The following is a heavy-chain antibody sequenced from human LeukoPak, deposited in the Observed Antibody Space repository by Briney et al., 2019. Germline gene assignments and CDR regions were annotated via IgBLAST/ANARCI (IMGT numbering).Heavy chain of an antibody. CDR2: ISSSSSYI. V-gene: IGHV3-21*01. J-gene: IGHJ4*02. CDR1: GYTFSSYS. D-gene: IGHD1-1*01. CDR3: AGYWIAGY. Sequence: GGSLRLSRAASGYTFSSYSMNWVRQAPGKGLEWVSSISSSSSYIYYAGSVKGRFTISRDNAKNSLYLQMNSLRAEDTAVYYCAGYWIAGYWGQGTLVTVSS.